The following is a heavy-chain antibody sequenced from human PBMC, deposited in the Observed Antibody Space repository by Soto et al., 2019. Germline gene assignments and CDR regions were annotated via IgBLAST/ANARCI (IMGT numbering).Heavy chain of an antibody. D-gene: IGHD6-19*01. V-gene: IGHV3-11*01. CDR3: ARRLQWQLRPLDS. J-gene: IGHJ4*02. CDR1: GFTFTDYY. CDR2: INTLSTAI. Sequence: GGSLRLSCEGSGFTFTDYYMTWIRQAPGKGLEWVAYINTLSTAIYYADSVKGRFTISRDNAKNSLYLQMNGLRAEDTATYYCARRLQWQLRPLDSWGRGTLVTVSS.